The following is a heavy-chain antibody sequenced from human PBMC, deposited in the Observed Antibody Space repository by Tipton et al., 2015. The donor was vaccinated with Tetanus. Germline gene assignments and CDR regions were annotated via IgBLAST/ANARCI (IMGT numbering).Heavy chain of an antibody. J-gene: IGHJ4*01. Sequence: GSLRLSCAVSGFTFRSYDMSWVRQAPGKGLEWVSSISTSGGDTYYTDSLKGRFIISRDNAKNSLYLQMNSLGADDTAVYYCARKGYSYATPGLDNWGRGILVTVSS. CDR1: GFTFRSYD. V-gene: IGHV3-21*01. CDR2: ISTSGGDT. D-gene: IGHD5-18*01. CDR3: ARKGYSYATPGLDN.